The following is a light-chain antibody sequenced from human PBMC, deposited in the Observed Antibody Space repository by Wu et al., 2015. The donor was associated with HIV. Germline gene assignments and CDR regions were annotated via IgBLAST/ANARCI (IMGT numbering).Light chain of an antibody. J-gene: IGKJ2*01. CDR1: QSVSNY. V-gene: IGKV3-11*01. Sequence: EIVLTQSPATLSLSPGERATLSCRASQSVSNYLAWYQQKLGQAPRLLIHGASTRATGIPARFSGTGSGTDFTLTISSLEPDDFAVYYCQQRSNWPPYTFGQGTKLEIK. CDR2: GAS. CDR3: QQRSNWPPYT.